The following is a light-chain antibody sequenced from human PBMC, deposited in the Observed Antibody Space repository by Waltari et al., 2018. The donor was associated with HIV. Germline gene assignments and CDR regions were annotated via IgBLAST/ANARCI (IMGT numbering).Light chain of an antibody. Sequence: DIQMTQSPSTLSASVGDRVTITCQASQCISRWLDLYQQRPGKAPNLLISQASKLESGVPSRFSGSGSGTEFTLTISSLQPDDFATYYCQQYNAYSQTFGQGTKVEAK. CDR1: QCISRW. CDR2: QAS. V-gene: IGKV1-5*03. J-gene: IGKJ1*01. CDR3: QQYNAYSQT.